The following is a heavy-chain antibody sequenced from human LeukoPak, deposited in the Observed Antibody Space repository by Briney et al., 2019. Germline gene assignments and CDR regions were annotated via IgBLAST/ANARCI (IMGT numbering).Heavy chain of an antibody. D-gene: IGHD3-3*01. V-gene: IGHV4-4*07. J-gene: IGHJ6*02. CDR1: AGSISSYY. Sequence: SETLSLTCTVSAGSISSYYWSLIRQPAGKGLEWIGRIYTSGSTNYNPSLKSRVTMSVDTSKNQFSLKLSSVTAADTAVYYCARERALRFLEWLPDYYGMDVWGQGTTVTVSS. CDR2: IYTSGST. CDR3: ARERALRFLEWLPDYYGMDV.